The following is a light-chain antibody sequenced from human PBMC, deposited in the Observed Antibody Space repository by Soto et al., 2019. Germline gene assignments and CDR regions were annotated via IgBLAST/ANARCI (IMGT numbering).Light chain of an antibody. J-gene: IGKJ2*01. CDR1: QSVSSN. CDR2: GAS. CDR3: QQYNSWPPYT. Sequence: EIVMTQSPATLSVSPGERATLSCRASQSVSSNLAWYQQKPGQAPRLLIYGASTRATGIPARFSGSGSGTEFTLTVSSLQSEDSALYYCQQYNSWPPYTFGQGTKLEIK. V-gene: IGKV3-15*01.